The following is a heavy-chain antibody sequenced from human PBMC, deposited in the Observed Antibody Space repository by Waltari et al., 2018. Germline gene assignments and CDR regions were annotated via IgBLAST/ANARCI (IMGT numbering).Heavy chain of an antibody. CDR1: GGSISSSSYY. D-gene: IGHD3-3*01. Sequence: QLQLQESGPGLVKPSETLSLTCTVSGGSISSSSYYWGWSRQPPGKGLEWIVSIYYSGSTYYNPSLKSRVTISVDTSKNQFSLKLSSVTAADTAVYYCARDTIHYDFWSGYSLFDYWGQGTLVTVSS. J-gene: IGHJ4*02. CDR3: ARDTIHYDFWSGYSLFDY. CDR2: IYYSGST. V-gene: IGHV4-39*07.